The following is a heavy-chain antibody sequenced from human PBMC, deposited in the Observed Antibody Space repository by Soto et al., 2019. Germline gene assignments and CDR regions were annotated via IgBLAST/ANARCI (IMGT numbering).Heavy chain of an antibody. Sequence: QVQLVESGGGVVQPGRSLRLSCAASGFTFSSYGMHWVRQAPGKGLEWVAVISYDGSNKYYADSVKGRFTISRDNSKNTLYLQMNSLRAEDTAVYYCAKVFGGSYYYYGMDVWGQGTTVTVSS. J-gene: IGHJ6*02. CDR2: ISYDGSNK. D-gene: IGHD1-26*01. CDR1: GFTFSSYG. CDR3: AKVFGGSYYYYGMDV. V-gene: IGHV3-30*18.